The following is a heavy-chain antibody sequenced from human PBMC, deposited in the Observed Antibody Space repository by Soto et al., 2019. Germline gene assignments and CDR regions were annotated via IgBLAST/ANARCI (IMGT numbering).Heavy chain of an antibody. D-gene: IGHD3-22*01. V-gene: IGHV3-15*07. CDR1: GFTFSNAW. CDR3: TLSSSPRGFYYDSSGYTFDY. Sequence: GVSLRLSCAASGFTFSNAWMNWVRRAPGKGLEWVGRIKSKTDGGTTDYAAPVKGRFTISRDDSKNTLYLQMNSLKTEDTAVYYCTLSSSPRGFYYDSSGYTFDYWGQGTLVTVSS. CDR2: IKSKTDGGTT. J-gene: IGHJ4*02.